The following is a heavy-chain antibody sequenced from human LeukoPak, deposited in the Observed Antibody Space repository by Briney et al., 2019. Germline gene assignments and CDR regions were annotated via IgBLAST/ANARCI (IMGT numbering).Heavy chain of an antibody. Sequence: ASVKVSCKASGYTFTSYDINWVRQATGQGLEWMGWMNPNSGNTGYAQKFQGRVTMTRNTSISTAYMGLSSLRSEDTAVYYCARGYFWSGYYANYWGQGTLVTVSS. CDR2: MNPNSGNT. D-gene: IGHD3-3*01. V-gene: IGHV1-8*01. J-gene: IGHJ4*02. CDR1: GYTFTSYD. CDR3: ARGYFWSGYYANY.